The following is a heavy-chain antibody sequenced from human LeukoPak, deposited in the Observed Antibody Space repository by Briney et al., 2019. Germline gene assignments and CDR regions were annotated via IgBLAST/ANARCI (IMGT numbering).Heavy chain of an antibody. D-gene: IGHD6-19*01. CDR3: ARIPDVSGWPFDY. CDR1: NGSINSDF. Sequence: SETLSLTCTASNGSINSDFWTWIRQPPVKGVEWIGYIRYSGRTSYNPSLKSRVTISIDTSKNLFSLKLRSVTTADTAIYYCARIPDVSGWPFDYWGQGTLVTVSS. J-gene: IGHJ4*02. CDR2: IRYSGRT. V-gene: IGHV4-59*01.